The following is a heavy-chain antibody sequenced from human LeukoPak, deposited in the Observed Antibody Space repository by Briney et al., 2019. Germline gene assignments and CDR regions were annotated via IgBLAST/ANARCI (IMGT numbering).Heavy chain of an antibody. CDR3: AKDLPRPYYLDPTDYYLPGG. V-gene: IGHV3-30*02. CDR1: GFTFSSYG. Sequence: QAGGSLRLPCATSGFTFSSYGMHWVRQAPGKGLEWVAFIRYDGSNKYYADSVKGRFTISRDDSKNTLYLQMNSLRAEDTAVYYCAKDLPRPYYLDPTDYYLPGGWGQGTLVTVPS. D-gene: IGHD3-9*01. J-gene: IGHJ4*02. CDR2: IRYDGSNK.